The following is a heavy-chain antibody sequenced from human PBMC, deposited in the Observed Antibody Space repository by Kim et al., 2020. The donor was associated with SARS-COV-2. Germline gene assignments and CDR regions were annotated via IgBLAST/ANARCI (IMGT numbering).Heavy chain of an antibody. J-gene: IGHJ6*02. CDR3: ARGSRDYGSGAYTYYYYGMDV. CDR2: ISSSSSYI. D-gene: IGHD3-10*01. CDR1: GFTFSSYS. Sequence: GGSLRLSCAASGFTFSSYSMNWVRQAPGKGLEWVSSISSSSSYIYYADSVKGRFTISRDNAKNSLYLQMNSLRAEDTAVYYCARGSRDYGSGAYTYYYYGMDVWGQGTTVTVSS. V-gene: IGHV3-21*01.